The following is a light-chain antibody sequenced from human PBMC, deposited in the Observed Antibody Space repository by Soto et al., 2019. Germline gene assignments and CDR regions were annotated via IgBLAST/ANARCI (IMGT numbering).Light chain of an antibody. CDR3: SSYTSSSTYV. CDR2: EVS. J-gene: IGLJ1*01. V-gene: IGLV2-14*01. CDR1: SSDVGGYNY. Sequence: QSALTQPASVSGSPGQSITISCTGTSSDVGGYNYVSWYQQHPGKAPKLMIYEVSNRPSGVSLRFSGSKSANTASLTISGLQAEDEADYYCSSYTSSSTYVFGTGTKL.